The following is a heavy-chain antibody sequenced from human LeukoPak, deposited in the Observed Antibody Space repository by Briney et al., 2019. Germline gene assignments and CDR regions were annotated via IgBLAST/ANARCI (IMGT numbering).Heavy chain of an antibody. CDR1: GGSISSSTYY. Sequence: SETLSLTCTVSGGSISSSTYYWGWIRQPPGKGLEWIGSIYYSGSTSYNPSLKSRITMSVDTSKNQFSLKLSSVTAADTAVYYCARHSDYPNAFDIWGQGTMVTVSS. CDR2: IYYSGST. D-gene: IGHD3-16*01. V-gene: IGHV4-39*01. CDR3: ARHSDYPNAFDI. J-gene: IGHJ3*02.